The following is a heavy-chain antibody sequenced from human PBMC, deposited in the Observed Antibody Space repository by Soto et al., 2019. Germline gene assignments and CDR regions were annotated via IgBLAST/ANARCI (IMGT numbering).Heavy chain of an antibody. CDR2: VFYSGAT. CDR1: GGPIKTGDSY. J-gene: IGHJ4*02. Sequence: SETLSLTCNVSGGPIKTGDSYWNWIRQPPGKGLEWIGYVFYSGATNYSPSLKSRAAISMDTSKNQFSLSLTSVTAADTAVYYCARAGFSYGHLLFWGQGIRVT. V-gene: IGHV4-30-4*01. CDR3: ARAGFSYGHLLF. D-gene: IGHD3-10*01.